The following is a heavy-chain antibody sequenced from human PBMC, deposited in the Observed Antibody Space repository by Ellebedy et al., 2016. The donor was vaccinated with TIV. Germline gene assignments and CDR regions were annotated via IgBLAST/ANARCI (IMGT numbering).Heavy chain of an antibody. CDR2: IFPRDSET. CDR3: AAKNVHNSGLLGDAFDV. J-gene: IGHJ3*01. Sequence: PGGSLRLSCKGSGYRFSDYWIGWVRQLPGKGLEWMGKIFPRDSETIYSPSFPGQVTISADQSVTTAHLQWNSLRASDTAMYYCAAKNVHNSGLLGDAFDVWGQGTFVTVSS. CDR1: GYRFSDYW. V-gene: IGHV5-51*01. D-gene: IGHD6-19*01.